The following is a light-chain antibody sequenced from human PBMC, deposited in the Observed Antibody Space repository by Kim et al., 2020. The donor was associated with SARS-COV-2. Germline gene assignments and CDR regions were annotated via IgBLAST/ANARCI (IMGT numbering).Light chain of an antibody. Sequence: HTTTLTCPCNSNKSGNQGAAWLQQPQGHPPNLLSYKNINRPSGISERLSASRSGNTASLTITGLQPEDGADYYCSAWDSSLSAWVFGGGTQLTVL. V-gene: IGLV10-54*01. CDR2: KNI. J-gene: IGLJ3*02. CDR1: SNKSGNQG. CDR3: SAWDSSLSAWV.